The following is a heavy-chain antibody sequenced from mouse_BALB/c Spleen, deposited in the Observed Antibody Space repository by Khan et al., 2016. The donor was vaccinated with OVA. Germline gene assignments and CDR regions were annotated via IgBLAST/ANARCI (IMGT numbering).Heavy chain of an antibody. Sequence: QVQLQQSGAELVRPGTSVKVSCKASGYAFTNYLIEWVKQRPGQGLEWIGVINPGSGGTNYNEKFKDKATLTADKSSSTAYMQRSRLTSDDSAVYFCSRSGYGFGAYWGPGTRVTVAA. CDR2: INPGSGGT. V-gene: IGHV1-54*01. J-gene: IGHJ3*01. CDR1: GYAFTNYL. CDR3: SRSGYGFGAY. D-gene: IGHD3-2*02.